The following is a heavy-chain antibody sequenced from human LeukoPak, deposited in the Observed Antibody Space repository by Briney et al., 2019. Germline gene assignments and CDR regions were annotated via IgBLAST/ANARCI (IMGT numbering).Heavy chain of an antibody. CDR2: ISDNGGRT. CDR1: GYTFSSYA. V-gene: IGHV3-23*01. D-gene: IGHD2-2*02. J-gene: IGHJ4*02. CDR3: AKGKCSSTSCYTPWDY. Sequence: GGSLRLSCAASGYTFSSYAMSWVRQAPGKGLEWVSAISDNGGRTSYADSVKGRFTISRDNSKNTLYLQMNSLRAEDTAVYYCAKGKCSSTSCYTPWDYWGQGTLVTVSS.